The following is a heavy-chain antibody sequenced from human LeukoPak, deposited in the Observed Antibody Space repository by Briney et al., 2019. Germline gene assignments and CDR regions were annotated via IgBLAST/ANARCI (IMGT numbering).Heavy chain of an antibody. CDR1: GYTFTGYY. Sequence: ASVKVSCKASGYTFTGYYMHWVRQAPGRGLEGMGWINPNSGGTNYAQKFQGRVTMTRDTSISTAYMELSRLRSDDTAVYYCARSPMVRGVIITDWGQGTLVTVSS. D-gene: IGHD3-10*01. V-gene: IGHV1-2*02. CDR2: INPNSGGT. J-gene: IGHJ4*02. CDR3: ARSPMVRGVIITD.